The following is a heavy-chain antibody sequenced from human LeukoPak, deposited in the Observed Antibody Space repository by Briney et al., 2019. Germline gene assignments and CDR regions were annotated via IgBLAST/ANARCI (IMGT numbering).Heavy chain of an antibody. J-gene: IGHJ4*02. D-gene: IGHD3-9*01. CDR3: AVIMTGYPHDY. Sequence: ASVKVSCKASGYIFTGYYMHWVRQAPGQGLEWMGWINPNSGDTNYAQKFQGRVTMTRDTSISTAYMELSRLRSDDTAVYYCAVIMTGYPHDYWGQGTLVTVSS. V-gene: IGHV1-2*02. CDR2: INPNSGDT. CDR1: GYIFTGYY.